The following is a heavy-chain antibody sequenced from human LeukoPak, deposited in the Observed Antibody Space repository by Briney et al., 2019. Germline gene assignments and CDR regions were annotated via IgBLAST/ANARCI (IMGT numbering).Heavy chain of an antibody. J-gene: IGHJ4*02. D-gene: IGHD3-3*01. V-gene: IGHV1-69*13. CDR2: IIPIFGTA. Sequence: SVKVSCKASGGTFSSYAISWVRQAPGQGLEWMGGIIPIFGTANYAQKFQGRVTITANESTSTAYMELSSLRSEDTAVYYCARVYYRRSGYYNPFDYWGQGTLVTVSS. CDR1: GGTFSSYA. CDR3: ARVYYRRSGYYNPFDY.